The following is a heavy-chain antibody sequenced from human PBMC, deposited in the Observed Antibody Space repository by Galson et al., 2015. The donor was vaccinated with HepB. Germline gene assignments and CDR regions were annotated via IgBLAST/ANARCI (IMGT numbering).Heavy chain of an antibody. J-gene: IGHJ4*02. V-gene: IGHV3-21*01. CDR2: ISSSSSYI. CDR1: GFTFGDYA. Sequence: SLRLSCAASGFTFGDYAMSWVRQAPGKGLEWVSSISSSSSYIYYADSVKGRFTISRDNAKNSLYLQMNSLRAEDTAVYYCASPRGGMVRGVIRDWGQGTLVTVSS. D-gene: IGHD3-10*01. CDR3: ASPRGGMVRGVIRD.